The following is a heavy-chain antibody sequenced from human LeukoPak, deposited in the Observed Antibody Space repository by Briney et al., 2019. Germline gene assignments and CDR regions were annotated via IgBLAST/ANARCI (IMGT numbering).Heavy chain of an antibody. D-gene: IGHD4-17*01. Sequence: GGSLRLSCAASGFTFNSYGTHWVRQAPGKGLEWVAFIWYDGSNKYYADSVKGRFTISRDNSKNTLYLQMNSLRAEDTAVYYCARVRTTRGFDYWGQGTLVTVSS. J-gene: IGHJ4*02. CDR3: ARVRTTRGFDY. CDR2: IWYDGSNK. CDR1: GFTFNSYG. V-gene: IGHV3-33*01.